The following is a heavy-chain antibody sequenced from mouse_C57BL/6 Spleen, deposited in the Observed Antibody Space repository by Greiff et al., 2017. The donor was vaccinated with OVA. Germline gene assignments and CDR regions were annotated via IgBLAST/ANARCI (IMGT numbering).Heavy chain of an antibody. V-gene: IGHV1-54*01. Sequence: QVQLQQSGAELVRPGTSVKVSCKASGYAFTNYLIEWVKQRPGQGLEWIGVINPGSGGTNYNEKFKGKATLTADKSSSTAYMQLSSLTSEDSAVYFCARGGYYVGYAMDYWGQGTSVTVSS. CDR1: GYAFTNYL. CDR3: ARGGYYVGYAMDY. D-gene: IGHD2-3*01. CDR2: INPGSGGT. J-gene: IGHJ4*01.